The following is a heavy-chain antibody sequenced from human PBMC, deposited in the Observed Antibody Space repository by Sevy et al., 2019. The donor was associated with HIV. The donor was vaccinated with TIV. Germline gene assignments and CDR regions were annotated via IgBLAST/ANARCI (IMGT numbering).Heavy chain of an antibody. V-gene: IGHV3-33*01. D-gene: IGHD6-13*01. CDR2: IWYDGSNK. Sequence: GGSLRLSCAASGFTFSSYGMHWVRQAPGKGREWVAVIWYDGSNKYYADSVKGRFTNSRDDSKNTLYLQMNSLRVEDTAVYYCARDWGQQPDYWGQGTLVTVSS. J-gene: IGHJ4*02. CDR3: ARDWGQQPDY. CDR1: GFTFSSYG.